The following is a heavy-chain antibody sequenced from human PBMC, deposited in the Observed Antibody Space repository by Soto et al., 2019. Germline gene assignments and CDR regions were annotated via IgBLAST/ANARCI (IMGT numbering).Heavy chain of an antibody. V-gene: IGHV4-30-4*01. D-gene: IGHD5-12*01. J-gene: IGHJ4*02. CDR3: ARDRGYSGYDWTFDY. CDR1: GGSISSGDYY. Sequence: QVQLQESGPGLVKPSQTLSLTCTVSGGSISSGDYYWSWIRQPPGKGLEWIGYIYYSGSTYYNPSLKSRVTISVDTAKNQFSLKLSSVTAADTAVYYCARDRGYSGYDWTFDYWGQGTLVTVSS. CDR2: IYYSGST.